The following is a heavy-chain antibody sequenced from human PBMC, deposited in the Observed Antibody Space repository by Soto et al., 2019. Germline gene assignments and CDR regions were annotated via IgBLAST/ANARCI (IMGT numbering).Heavy chain of an antibody. V-gene: IGHV3-48*03. Sequence: SCAASGFTFSNYEMNLVRQAPGKGLEWVSYISSSGSTKDYADSVKGRFTISRDNAKNSLYLEMNSLRAEDTAVYYCAKELTIFGIDYWGQGTQVTVSS. CDR3: AKELTIFGIDY. CDR2: ISSSGSTK. CDR1: GFTFSNYE. J-gene: IGHJ4*02. D-gene: IGHD3-3*01.